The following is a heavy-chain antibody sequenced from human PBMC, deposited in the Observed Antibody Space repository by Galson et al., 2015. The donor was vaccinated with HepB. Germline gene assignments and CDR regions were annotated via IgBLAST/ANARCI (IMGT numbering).Heavy chain of an antibody. D-gene: IGHD3-10*01. CDR2: TYYRSKWYS. Sequence: CAISGDSVSRDTVGWNWIRQSPSRGLEWLGRTYYRSKWYSDYAISAKSRIIINADSSTNQFFLQLNSVIPEDTAVYYCTRVAHLGRGMNVWGQGTTVT. CDR3: TRVAHLGRGMNV. V-gene: IGHV6-1*01. CDR1: GDSVSRDTVG. J-gene: IGHJ6*02.